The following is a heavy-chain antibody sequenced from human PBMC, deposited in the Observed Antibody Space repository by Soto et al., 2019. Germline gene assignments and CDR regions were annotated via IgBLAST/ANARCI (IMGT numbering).Heavy chain of an antibody. Sequence: QVQLVQSGAEVKKPGSSGKVSCRASGGTFRSYGISWVRQAPGEGLEWMGGIIPMFGPANYEERFHARVTNTAEESTSTAYMVQKSLRSEDTAVYYSATTTQMSGYYDMEVWRQGTTVTVSS. V-gene: IGHV1-69*01. J-gene: IGHJ6*02. CDR3: ATTTQMSGYYDMEV. CDR1: GGTFRSYG. CDR2: IIPMFGPA. D-gene: IGHD1-1*01.